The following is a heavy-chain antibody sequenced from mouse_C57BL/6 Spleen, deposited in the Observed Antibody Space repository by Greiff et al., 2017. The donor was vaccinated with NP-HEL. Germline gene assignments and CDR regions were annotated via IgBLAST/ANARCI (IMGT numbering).Heavy chain of an antibody. CDR3: ARFYYGYDEAHYFDY. J-gene: IGHJ2*01. V-gene: IGHV1-53*01. CDR1: GYTFTSYW. CDR2: INPSNGGT. Sequence: VKLQQPGTELVKPGASVKLSCKASGYTFTSYWMHWVKQRPGQGLEWIGNINPSNGGTNYNEKFKSKATLTVDKSSSTAYMQLSSLTSEDSAVYYCARFYYGYDEAHYFDYWGQGTTLTVSS. D-gene: IGHD2-2*01.